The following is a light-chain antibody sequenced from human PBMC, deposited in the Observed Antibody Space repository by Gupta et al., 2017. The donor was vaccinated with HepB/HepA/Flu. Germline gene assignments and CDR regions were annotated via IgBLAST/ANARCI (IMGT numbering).Light chain of an antibody. V-gene: IGLV1-44*01. CDR3: TAWDDSLNGVV. J-gene: IGLJ2*01. CDR1: SSNIGTNT. CDR2: SNN. Sequence: QSVLTQPPSASGTPGQRVTISCSGSSSNIGTNTVNWYQQLPGAAPKLLISSNNQRPPGVPDRFSGSKSGTSASLAISGLQFDDEADYYCTAWDDSLNGVVFGGGTKLTVL.